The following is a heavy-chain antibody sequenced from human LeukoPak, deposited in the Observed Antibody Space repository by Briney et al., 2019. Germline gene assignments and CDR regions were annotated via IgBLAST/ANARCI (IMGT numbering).Heavy chain of an antibody. Sequence: PGGSLGLSCAASGFTFSSYAMSWVRQAPGKGLEWVSAISGSGGSTYYADSVKGRFTISRDNSKNTLYLQMNSLRAEDTAVYYCAKVGQQLVRELDYWGQGTLVTVSS. V-gene: IGHV3-23*01. J-gene: IGHJ4*02. D-gene: IGHD6-13*01. CDR1: GFTFSSYA. CDR3: AKVGQQLVRELDY. CDR2: ISGSGGST.